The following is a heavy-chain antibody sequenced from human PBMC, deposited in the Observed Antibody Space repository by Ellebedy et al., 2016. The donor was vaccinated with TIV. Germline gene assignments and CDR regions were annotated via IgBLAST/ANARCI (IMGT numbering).Heavy chain of an antibody. V-gene: IGHV3-7*01. J-gene: IGHJ4*02. CDR3: ARDFTRGIYCSRGSCYSSVFDY. Sequence: GESLKISXAASGFTFSDYWMSWVRQAPGKGLEWVATMTQHGSDKFYVDSVKGRFTISRDNAKNSLYLQMNSLRAEDTVVYYCARDFTRGIYCSRGSCYSSVFDYWGQGTQVTVSS. D-gene: IGHD2-15*01. CDR2: MTQHGSDK. CDR1: GFTFSDYW.